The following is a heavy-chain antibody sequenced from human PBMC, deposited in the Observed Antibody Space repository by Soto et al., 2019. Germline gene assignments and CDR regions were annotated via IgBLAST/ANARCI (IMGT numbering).Heavy chain of an antibody. J-gene: IGHJ1*01. CDR3: GDCGGDCYGAFQH. D-gene: IGHD2-21*02. V-gene: IGHV4-39*01. Sequence: QLQLQESGPGLVKPSETLSLTCTVSGGSISSSSYYWGWIRQPPGKGLEWIGSIYYSGSSYYNPSLKSRVTISVDTSKHQFSLKLSSVTAADTAVYYCGDCGGDCYGAFQHWGQGTLVTVSS. CDR2: IYYSGSS. CDR1: GGSISSSSYY.